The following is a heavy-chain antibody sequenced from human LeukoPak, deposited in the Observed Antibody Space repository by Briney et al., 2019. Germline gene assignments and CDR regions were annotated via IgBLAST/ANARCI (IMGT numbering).Heavy chain of an antibody. D-gene: IGHD2-2*01. CDR3: ARTAGCSATSCSLDY. J-gene: IGHJ4*02. V-gene: IGHV2-70*04. CDR1: GFSLSTSKMR. Sequence: SGPTLVKPTQTLTLTCTFSGFSLSTSKMRVSWFRQPPGKALEWLARIDWDDDKFYSTSLKTRLTISKDTSKNQVVLTMTNMDPVDTATYYCARTAGCSATSCSLDYWGQGTLVTVSS. CDR2: IDWDDDK.